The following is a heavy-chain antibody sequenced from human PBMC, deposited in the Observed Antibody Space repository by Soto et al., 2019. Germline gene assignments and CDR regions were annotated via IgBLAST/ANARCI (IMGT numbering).Heavy chain of an antibody. Sequence: PSETLSLTCTVSGGAISSGGYYFIGIGQHPWKGLEWIGYIYYSGSTYYNPSLKSRVTISVDTSKNQFSLKLSSVTAADTAVYYCARDHATIFGGDYYYYGMDVWGQGTTVTVSS. CDR1: GGAISSGGYY. CDR3: ARDHATIFGGDYYYYGMDV. J-gene: IGHJ6*02. V-gene: IGHV4-31*03. D-gene: IGHD3-3*01. CDR2: IYYSGST.